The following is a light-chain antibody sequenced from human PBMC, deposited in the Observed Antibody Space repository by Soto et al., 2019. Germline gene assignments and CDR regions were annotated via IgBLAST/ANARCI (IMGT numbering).Light chain of an antibody. Sequence: EIVMTQSPATLSVSPGERATLSCRASQSVSSNLGWYQQKPGQAPRLLIYGASTRATGIPARFSGSGSGTEFTLTISSLQSEDFAVYYCQQYNNWLFTFGQGTKLELK. CDR3: QQYNNWLFT. J-gene: IGKJ2*01. CDR2: GAS. CDR1: QSVSSN. V-gene: IGKV3-15*01.